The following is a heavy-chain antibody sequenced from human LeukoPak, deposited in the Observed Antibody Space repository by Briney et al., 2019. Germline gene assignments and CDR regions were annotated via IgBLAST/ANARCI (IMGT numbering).Heavy chain of an antibody. Sequence: SVKVSCKASGGTFSSYAISWVRQAPGQGLEWMGRIIPIFGTANYAQKFQGRVTITTDESTSTAYMELSSLRSEDTAVYCCARGTVTMVVTPLGYWGQGTLVTVSS. D-gene: IGHD4-23*01. V-gene: IGHV1-69*05. CDR2: IIPIFGTA. J-gene: IGHJ4*02. CDR3: ARGTVTMVVTPLGY. CDR1: GGTFSSYA.